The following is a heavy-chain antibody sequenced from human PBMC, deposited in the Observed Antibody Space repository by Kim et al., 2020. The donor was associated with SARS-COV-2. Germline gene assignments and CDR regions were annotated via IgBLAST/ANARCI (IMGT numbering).Heavy chain of an antibody. D-gene: IGHD3-10*01. Sequence: GESLKISCKGSGYSFTSYWIGWVRQMPGKGLEWMGIIYPGDSDTRYSPSFQGQVTISADKSISTAYLQWSSLKASDTAMYYCARTMVRGVIINYYYGMDVWGQGTTVTVS. V-gene: IGHV5-51*01. CDR1: GYSFTSYW. CDR2: IYPGDSDT. CDR3: ARTMVRGVIINYYYGMDV. J-gene: IGHJ6*02.